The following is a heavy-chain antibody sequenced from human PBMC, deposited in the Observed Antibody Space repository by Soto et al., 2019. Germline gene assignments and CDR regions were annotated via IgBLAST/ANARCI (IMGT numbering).Heavy chain of an antibody. V-gene: IGHV3-11*01. Sequence: PGGSLRLSCAASGFTFSDYYMSWIRQAPGKGLEWVSYISSSGSTIYYADSLKGRFTISRDNAKNSLHLQMNSLRAEDTAVYYCARCPRGRDGYNYIWFDPWGQGTLVTVSS. CDR1: GFTFSDYY. D-gene: IGHD5-12*01. J-gene: IGHJ5*02. CDR2: ISSSGSTI. CDR3: ARCPRGRDGYNYIWFDP.